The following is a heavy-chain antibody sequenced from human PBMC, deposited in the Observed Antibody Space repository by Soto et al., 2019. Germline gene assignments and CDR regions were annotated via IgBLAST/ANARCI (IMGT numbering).Heavy chain of an antibody. CDR2: IYYSGST. V-gene: IGHV4-39*01. Sequence: SETLSLTCTVSGGSISSSSYYWGWIRQPPGKGLEWIGSIYYSGSTYYNPSLKSRVTISVDTSKNQFSLKLSSVTAADTAVYYCARWSIAARPYFDYWGQGTLVIVSS. CDR1: GGSISSSSYY. CDR3: ARWSIAARPYFDY. J-gene: IGHJ4*02. D-gene: IGHD6-6*01.